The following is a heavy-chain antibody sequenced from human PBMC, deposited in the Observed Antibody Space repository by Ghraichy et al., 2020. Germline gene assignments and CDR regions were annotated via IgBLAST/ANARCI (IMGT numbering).Heavy chain of an antibody. D-gene: IGHD2-15*01. Sequence: GGSLRLSCAASGFTFDDYTMHWVRQAPGKGLEWVSLISWDGGSTYYADSVKGRFTISRDNSKNSLYLQMNSLRTEDTALYYCAKDIGGRGPSATFNYFDYWGQGTLVTVSS. J-gene: IGHJ4*02. CDR1: GFTFDDYT. CDR3: AKDIGGRGPSATFNYFDY. CDR2: ISWDGGST. V-gene: IGHV3-43*01.